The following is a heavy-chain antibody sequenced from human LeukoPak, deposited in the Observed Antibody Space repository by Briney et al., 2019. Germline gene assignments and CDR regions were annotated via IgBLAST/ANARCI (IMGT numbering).Heavy chain of an antibody. CDR2: ISGSGGST. J-gene: IGHJ4*02. Sequence: GGSLRLSCAASGFTFSSYAMSWVRQAPGKGLEWVSAISGSGGSTYYADSVKGRFTISRDNSKSTLYLQMNSLRAEDTAVYYCAKDRAAAGINYFDYWGQGTLVTVSS. V-gene: IGHV3-23*01. D-gene: IGHD6-13*01. CDR3: AKDRAAAGINYFDY. CDR1: GFTFSSYA.